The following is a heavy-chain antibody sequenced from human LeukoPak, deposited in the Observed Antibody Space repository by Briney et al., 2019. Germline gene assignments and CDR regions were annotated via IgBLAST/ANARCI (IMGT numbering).Heavy chain of an antibody. CDR3: ARAGLRYFGWLLPFDY. V-gene: IGHV1-69*13. J-gene: IGHJ4*02. CDR1: GGTFSSYA. Sequence: SVKVSCKASGGTFSSYAISWVRQAPGQGLEWMGGIIPIFGTANYAQKFQGRVTITADESTSTAYMELSSLRSEDTAVYYCARAGLRYFGWLLPFDYWGQGTLVTVSS. D-gene: IGHD3-9*01. CDR2: IIPIFGTA.